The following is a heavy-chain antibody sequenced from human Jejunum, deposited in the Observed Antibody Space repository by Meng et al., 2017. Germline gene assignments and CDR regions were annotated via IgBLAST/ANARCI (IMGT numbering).Heavy chain of an antibody. V-gene: IGHV3-53*01. CDR2: IYGGGST. J-gene: IGHJ5*02. Sequence: GESLKISCAASGFSVSSNCMSWVRQAPGKGLEWVSVIYGGGSTYYAAAVKGRVTISRDNSNNTLYLQMNSLGVEGTAVYFCVQEGYSTGYFNWFDPWGQGTLVTVSS. CDR3: VQEGYSTGYFNWFDP. D-gene: IGHD2-21*01. CDR1: GFSVSSNC.